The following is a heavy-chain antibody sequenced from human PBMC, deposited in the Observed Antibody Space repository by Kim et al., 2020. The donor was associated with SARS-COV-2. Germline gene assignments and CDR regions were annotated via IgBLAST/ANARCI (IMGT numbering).Heavy chain of an antibody. CDR1: GFTFSSYS. V-gene: IGHV3-48*02. D-gene: IGHD6-19*01. CDR2: ISSSSSTI. CDR3: ARELQWLGIFVGMDV. Sequence: GGSLRLSCAASGFTFSSYSMNWVRQAPGKGLEWVSYISSSSSTIYYADSVKDRFTISRDNAKNSLYLQMNSLRDEDTAVYYCARELQWLGIFVGMDVWGQATTVSVSS. J-gene: IGHJ6*02.